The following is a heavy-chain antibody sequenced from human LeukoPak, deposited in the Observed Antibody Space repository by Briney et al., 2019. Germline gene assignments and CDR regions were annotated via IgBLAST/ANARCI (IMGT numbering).Heavy chain of an antibody. Sequence: GGSLRLSCAASGFTLSSYWMSWVRQAPGKGLEWVANIKQDGSEKYYVDSVKGRFTISRDNAKNSLYLQMNSLRAEDTAVYYCARFAVLYYMDVWGKGTTVTVSS. CDR2: IKQDGSEK. J-gene: IGHJ6*03. V-gene: IGHV3-7*01. CDR3: ARFAVLYYMDV. CDR1: GFTLSSYW. D-gene: IGHD4/OR15-4a*01.